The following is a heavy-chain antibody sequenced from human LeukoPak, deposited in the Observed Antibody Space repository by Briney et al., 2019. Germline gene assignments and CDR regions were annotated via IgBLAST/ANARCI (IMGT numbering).Heavy chain of an antibody. D-gene: IGHD6-19*01. Sequence: GGSLRLSWAASGFTVSTNYMSWVRQAPGKGLELVSVISSGCTPYYADSVKGRFTISIDSSENTLYLQMHSMRAEDTAVYYCARGGAGSAFDYWGQGTLVTVSS. CDR2: ISSGCTP. J-gene: IGHJ4*02. V-gene: IGHV3-66*02. CDR3: ARGGAGSAFDY. CDR1: GFTVSTNY.